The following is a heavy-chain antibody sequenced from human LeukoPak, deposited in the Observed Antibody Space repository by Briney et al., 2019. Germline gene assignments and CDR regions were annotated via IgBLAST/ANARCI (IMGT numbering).Heavy chain of an antibody. CDR1: GGSISSYY. Sequence: SETLSLTCTVSGGSISSYYWSWIRQPPGKGLEWIGRIYTSGSTNYNPSLKSRVTISVDKSKNQFSLKLSSVTAAYTAVYYCARAGSIAAAADWGQGTLVTVSS. V-gene: IGHV4-4*07. CDR2: IYTSGST. D-gene: IGHD6-13*01. CDR3: ARAGSIAAAAD. J-gene: IGHJ4*02.